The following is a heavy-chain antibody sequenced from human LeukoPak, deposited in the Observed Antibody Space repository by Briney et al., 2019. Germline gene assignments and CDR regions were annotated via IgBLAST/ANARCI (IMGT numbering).Heavy chain of an antibody. J-gene: IGHJ4*02. CDR1: GGTFNSYA. Sequence: SWVKVSCKASGGTFNSYAISWVRQAPGQGLEWMGGIIPIFGTANYAQKFQGRVTITTDESTSTAYMELSSLRSEDTAVYYCARGGRTVTPNIVYFDYWGQGTLVTVSS. CDR2: IIPIFGTA. V-gene: IGHV1-69*05. CDR3: ARGGRTVTPNIVYFDY. D-gene: IGHD4-17*01.